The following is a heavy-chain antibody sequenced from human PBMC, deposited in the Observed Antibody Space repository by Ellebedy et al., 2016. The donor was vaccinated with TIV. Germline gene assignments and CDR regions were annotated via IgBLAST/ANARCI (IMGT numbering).Heavy chain of an antibody. Sequence: GESLKISCAASGVTFSGYWMSWLRQAPGKGLEWVANSKKDGSEKYYVASVKGRFTISRDNANNSLYLQMNSLKAGDTAVYYCATEAYRGLKRDYWGQGTLVTVSS. CDR1: GVTFSGYW. CDR3: ATEAYRGLKRDY. J-gene: IGHJ4*02. CDR2: SKKDGSEK. D-gene: IGHD1-26*01. V-gene: IGHV3-7*01.